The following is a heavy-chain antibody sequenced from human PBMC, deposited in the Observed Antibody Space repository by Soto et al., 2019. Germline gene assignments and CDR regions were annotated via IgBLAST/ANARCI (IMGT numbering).Heavy chain of an antibody. CDR1: GSSISSGDYY. Sequence: PSETLSLTCTVSGSSISSGDYYWTWIRQPPGKGLEWIGYIYYSGDTYYNPSLKSRVTISIDASKNQFSLKLSSVTAADTAVYYCARDNDYSKLGTDYYYGMDVWGQGTTVTVSS. CDR3: ARDNDYSKLGTDYYYGMDV. D-gene: IGHD4-4*01. V-gene: IGHV4-30-4*01. CDR2: IYYSGDT. J-gene: IGHJ6*02.